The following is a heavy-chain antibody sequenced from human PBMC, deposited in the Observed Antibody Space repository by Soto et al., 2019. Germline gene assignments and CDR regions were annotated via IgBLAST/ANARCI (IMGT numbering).Heavy chain of an antibody. D-gene: IGHD3-16*01. CDR2: IRYDGGNE. CDR1: GFTFSDHG. V-gene: IGHV3-33*01. J-gene: IGHJ4*02. Sequence: QVQMVESGGAVVQPGRSLRLSCAASGFTFSDHGMHWVRQAPGKGLEWVAVIRYDGGNEYYADSVKGRFTISRDDSKSKLHLQMNSLRAEDTAVYFCARDQARESAIMMSWGQGTLVTVST. CDR3: ARDQARESAIMMS.